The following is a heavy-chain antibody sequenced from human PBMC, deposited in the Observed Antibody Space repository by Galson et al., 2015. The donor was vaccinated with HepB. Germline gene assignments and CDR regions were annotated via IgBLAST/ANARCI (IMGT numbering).Heavy chain of an antibody. Sequence: SLRLSCAASGFTFSSYGMHWVRQAPGKGLEWVAVISYDGSNKYYADSVKGRFTISRDNSKNTLYLQMNSLRAEDTAVYYCAKDYRSYYYYYGMDVWGQGTTVTVSS. CDR2: ISYDGSNK. V-gene: IGHV3-30*18. CDR3: AKDYRSYYYYYGMDV. J-gene: IGHJ6*02. D-gene: IGHD3-16*02. CDR1: GFTFSSYG.